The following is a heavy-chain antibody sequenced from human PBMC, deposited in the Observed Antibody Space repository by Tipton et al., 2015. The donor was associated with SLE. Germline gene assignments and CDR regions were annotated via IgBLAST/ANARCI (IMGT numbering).Heavy chain of an antibody. J-gene: IGHJ3*02. CDR1: GYSISSGYY. D-gene: IGHD5-18*01. V-gene: IGHV4-38-2*02. CDR3: ARGRSYGYRDAFDI. CDR2: VHHSGST. Sequence: TLSLTCNVSGYSISSGYYWGWIRQSPGKGLEWIGSVHHSGSTYYNPSLRSRLTISVDTSKNQFSLKLSSVTAADTAVYYCARGRSYGYRDAFDIWGHGTVVSVSS.